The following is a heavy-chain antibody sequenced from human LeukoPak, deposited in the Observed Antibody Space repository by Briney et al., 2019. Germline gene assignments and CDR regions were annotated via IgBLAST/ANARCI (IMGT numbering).Heavy chain of an antibody. CDR2: IKQDGGEK. J-gene: IGHJ3*02. CDR1: GFTLSSYW. V-gene: IGHV3-7*01. D-gene: IGHD3-3*01. Sequence: GGSLRLSCAASGFTLSSYWMSWARHAPGKRPERVANIKQDGGEKYYVDSVKGRFTISRDNAKNSLYLQMNSLRAEDTAVYYCARDAFSRISVFGVVSDAFDIWGQGTMVTVSS. CDR3: ARDAFSRISVFGVVSDAFDI.